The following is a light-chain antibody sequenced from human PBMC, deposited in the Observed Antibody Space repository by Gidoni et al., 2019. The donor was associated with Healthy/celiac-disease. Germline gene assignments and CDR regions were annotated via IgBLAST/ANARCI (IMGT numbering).Light chain of an antibody. CDR2: EGS. V-gene: IGLV2-23*01. J-gene: IGLJ1*01. CDR3: CSYAGSSTYV. Sequence: QSSLTQPASVSGSPGQSITISCTGTSSDVGSYNLVSWYQQHPCQAPKLMIYEGSKRPSGVSNRFSGSKSGNTASLTISGLQAEDEADYYCCSYAGSSTYVFGTGTKVTV. CDR1: SSDVGSYNL.